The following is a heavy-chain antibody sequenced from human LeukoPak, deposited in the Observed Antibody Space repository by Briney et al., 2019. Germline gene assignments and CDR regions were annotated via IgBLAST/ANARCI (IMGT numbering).Heavy chain of an antibody. V-gene: IGHV3-7*01. D-gene: IGHD6-13*01. Sequence: GGSLRLSCAASGFTFSSYWMSWVRQAPGKGLEWVANIKLDGSEKYYVDSVKGRFTISRDNAKNSLYLQMNSLRAEDTAVYFCARELAAAAGTSNYYYYYYMDVWGKGTTVTISS. CDR2: IKLDGSEK. CDR1: GFTFSSYW. CDR3: ARELAAAAGTSNYYYYYYMDV. J-gene: IGHJ6*03.